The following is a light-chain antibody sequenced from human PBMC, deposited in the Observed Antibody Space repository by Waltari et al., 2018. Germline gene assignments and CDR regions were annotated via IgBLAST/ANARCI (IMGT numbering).Light chain of an antibody. J-gene: IGLJ1*01. Sequence: QSDLTQPASVSGSPGQSITISCTGTNSDVGAYDYVSWYQQYPGKAPKLVIFDVSSRPSGASGCFSGSKSGNTASLIVSHLQAEDEADYYCSSYTTNRHYVFGAGTKVTVL. V-gene: IGLV2-14*01. CDR2: DVS. CDR3: SSYTTNRHYV. CDR1: NSDVGAYDY.